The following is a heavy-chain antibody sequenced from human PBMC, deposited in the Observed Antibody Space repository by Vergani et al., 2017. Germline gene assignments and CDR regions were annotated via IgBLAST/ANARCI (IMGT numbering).Heavy chain of an antibody. CDR1: SHTFQTYG. J-gene: IGHJ3*01. Sequence: QVQLVQSGAELKKPGASVSVSCKGSSHTFQTYGISWVRQAPGKGLEWMVWIRPYTGHTIYAQKFQDRVTMTADTSTNTAYMELRSLRSDDTAVYFCARVAPSNSEVTPTAFDVLGQGTMVTVSS. D-gene: IGHD1-1*01. V-gene: IGHV1-18*01. CDR3: ARVAPSNSEVTPTAFDV. CDR2: IRPYTGHT.